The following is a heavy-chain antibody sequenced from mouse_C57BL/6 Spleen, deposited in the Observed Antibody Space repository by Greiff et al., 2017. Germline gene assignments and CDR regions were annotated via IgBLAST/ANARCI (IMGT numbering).Heavy chain of an antibody. CDR2: ISSGGDYI. CDR3: TRDPDYYGSRYYAMDY. D-gene: IGHD1-1*01. CDR1: GFTFSSYA. J-gene: IGHJ4*01. V-gene: IGHV5-9-1*02. Sequence: EVKLVESGAGLVKPGGSLKLSCAASGFTFSSYAMSWVRQTPEKRLEWVAYISSGGDYIYYADTVKGRFTISRDNARNTLYLQMSSLKSEDTAMYYCTRDPDYYGSRYYAMDYWGQGTSVTVSS.